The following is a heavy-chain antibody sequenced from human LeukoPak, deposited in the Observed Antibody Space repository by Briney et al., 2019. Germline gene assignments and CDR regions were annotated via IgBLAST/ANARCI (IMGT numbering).Heavy chain of an antibody. CDR2: ISSSGSTI. V-gene: IGHV3-48*04. D-gene: IGHD3-10*01. CDR3: AREGPNLWFGTGFDF. J-gene: IGHJ4*02. CDR1: GFTFRSYG. Sequence: GGSLRLSCAASGFTFRSYGMHWVRQAPGKGLERVSYISSSGSTIYYADSVKGRFTISRDNAKNSLYLQMNSLRPEDTAVYYCAREGPNLWFGTGFDFWGQGTLVTVSS.